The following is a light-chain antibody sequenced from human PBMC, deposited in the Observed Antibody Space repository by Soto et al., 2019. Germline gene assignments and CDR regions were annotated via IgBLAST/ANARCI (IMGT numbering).Light chain of an antibody. V-gene: IGKV1-39*01. CDR1: QSSSSF. CDR3: QHSYSTPWT. Sequence: DIQMIQSQSSLSASVGDRVTITCRASQSSSSFLNWYQQKPGKAPKLLIYAASSLQSGVPSRFSGSGSGTDFTLTISSLQPEDFATYYCQHSYSTPWTFGQGTKVEIK. CDR2: AAS. J-gene: IGKJ1*01.